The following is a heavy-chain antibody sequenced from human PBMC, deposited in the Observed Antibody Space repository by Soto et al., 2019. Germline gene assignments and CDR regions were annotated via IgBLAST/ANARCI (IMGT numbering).Heavy chain of an antibody. Sequence: QLHLQESGPGLVRPSETLSLTCTVSGGSINDFAYYWGWIRQPPGKGLEWIGTVYHNENPYYNPSLKSPATISVDTAKNQFSLNLRSVTAADTAIYFCARRERYYGSPGWFDPWGQGALVTVSS. CDR2: VYHNENP. CDR1: GGSINDFAYY. J-gene: IGHJ5*02. D-gene: IGHD3-16*01. V-gene: IGHV4-39*01. CDR3: ARRERYYGSPGWFDP.